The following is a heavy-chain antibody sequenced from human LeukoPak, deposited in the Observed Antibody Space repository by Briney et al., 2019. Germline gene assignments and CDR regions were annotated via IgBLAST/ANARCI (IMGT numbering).Heavy chain of an antibody. D-gene: IGHD2-2*01. J-gene: IGHJ5*02. Sequence: ASVSVSCKASGYTFTGYYMHWVRQAPGQGVEWMGWINPNSGGTNYAQKFQSRVTMTRDTSISTAYMELSRLRSDDTAVYYCAKISRLPYELPLSDNWFDPWGQGTLVTVSS. CDR3: AKISRLPYELPLSDNWFDP. V-gene: IGHV1-2*02. CDR2: INPNSGGT. CDR1: GYTFTGYY.